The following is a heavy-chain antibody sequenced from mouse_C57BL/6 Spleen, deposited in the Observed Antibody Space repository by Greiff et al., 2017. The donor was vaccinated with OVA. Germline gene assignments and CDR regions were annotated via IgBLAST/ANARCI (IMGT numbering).Heavy chain of an antibody. CDR3: VRHGYRNYDAWFAD. J-gene: IGHJ3*01. Sequence: DVMLVESGGGLVQPKGSLKLSCAASGFSFNTYAMNWVRQAPGKGLEWVARIRSKSNNYATYYADSVKDRFTISRDDSESMLYLQMNNLKTEDTAMYYCVRHGYRNYDAWFADWGQGTLVTVSA. CDR2: IRSKSNNYAT. V-gene: IGHV10-1*01. CDR1: GFSFNTYA. D-gene: IGHD2-5*01.